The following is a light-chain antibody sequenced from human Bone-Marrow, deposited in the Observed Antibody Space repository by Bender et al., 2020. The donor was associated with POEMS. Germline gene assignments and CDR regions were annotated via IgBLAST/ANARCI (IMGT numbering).Light chain of an antibody. V-gene: IGLV1-44*01. J-gene: IGLJ3*02. CDR3: AVWDDRLNGWV. CDR2: SSH. Sequence: QSVLTQPPSASGTPGQRVTISCSGGSPNIGAHAVNWYQHLPGTAPKLLINSSHRRPAEVPDRFAGSRSGTSASRAISGLQSEDEADYYCAVWDDRLNGWVFVGGTKLTVL. CDR1: SPNIGAHA.